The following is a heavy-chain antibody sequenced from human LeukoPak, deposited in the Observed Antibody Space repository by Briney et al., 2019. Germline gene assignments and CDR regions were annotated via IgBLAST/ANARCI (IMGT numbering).Heavy chain of an antibody. CDR1: GFTFSSYN. D-gene: IGHD3-10*01. Sequence: GGSLRLSCAASGFTFSSYNMNWVRQAPGKGLEWVSFISSSGTYIYYADSVKGRFTISRDNAKNSLYLQMNSLRAEDAAMYYCARDRTIGELVDYWGQGTQVTVSS. CDR3: ARDRTIGELVDY. V-gene: IGHV3-21*01. CDR2: ISSSGTYI. J-gene: IGHJ4*02.